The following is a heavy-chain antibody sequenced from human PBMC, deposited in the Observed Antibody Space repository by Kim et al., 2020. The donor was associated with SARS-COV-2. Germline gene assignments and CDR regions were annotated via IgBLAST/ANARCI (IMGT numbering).Heavy chain of an antibody. J-gene: IGHJ4*02. CDR1: GGSISSSSYY. CDR3: ARHDIVATGDHFDY. Sequence: SETLSLTCTVSGGSISSSSYYWGWIRQPPGKGLEWIGSIYYSGSTYYNPSLKSRVTISVDTSKNQFSLKLSSVTAADTAVYYCARHDIVATGDHFDYWGQGTLVTVSS. CDR2: IYYSGST. V-gene: IGHV4-39*01. D-gene: IGHD5-12*01.